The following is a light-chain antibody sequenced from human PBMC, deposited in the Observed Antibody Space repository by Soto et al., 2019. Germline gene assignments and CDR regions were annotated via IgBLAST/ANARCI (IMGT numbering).Light chain of an antibody. V-gene: IGKV3-20*01. CDR1: QSVRSNY. CDR3: QQYGSSPLT. CDR2: DAS. Sequence: EIVLTQSPDTLSLSPGERATLSCRASQSVRSNYLAWYQQKPGQAPRFLIYDASSRATGIPDRFSCSGSGTDFTLTISRLEPEDFAVYYCQQYGSSPLTFGGGTKVEIK. J-gene: IGKJ4*01.